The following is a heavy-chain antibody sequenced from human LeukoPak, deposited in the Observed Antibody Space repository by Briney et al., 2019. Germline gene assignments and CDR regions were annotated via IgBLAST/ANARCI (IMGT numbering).Heavy chain of an antibody. D-gene: IGHD2-21*01. CDR2: IIPIFGTA. J-gene: IGHJ6*03. V-gene: IGHV1-69*13. Sequence: ASVKVSCKASGGTLSSYAISWVRQAPGQGLEWMGGIIPIFGTANYAQKFQGRVTITADESTSTAYMELSSLRSEDTAVYYCARVRGRVIPDVNYYYMDVWGKGTTVTVSS. CDR1: GGTLSSYA. CDR3: ARVRGRVIPDVNYYYMDV.